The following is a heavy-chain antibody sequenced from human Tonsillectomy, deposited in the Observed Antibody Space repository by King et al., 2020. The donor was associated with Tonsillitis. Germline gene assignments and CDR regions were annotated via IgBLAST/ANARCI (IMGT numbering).Heavy chain of an antibody. J-gene: IGHJ6*04. Sequence: VQLVESGGGLVKPGGSLRLSCVASGFTFSDYTMNWVRQAPGKGLEWVSSISGFSSYIYSADSMKGRFTISRDNAKNSLFLEMNSLRAEDTAVYYCARAEGLGANGRMDVWGEGTTVTVSS. V-gene: IGHV3-21*01. D-gene: IGHD1-26*01. CDR3: ARAEGLGANGRMDV. CDR1: GFTFSDYT. CDR2: ISGFSSYI.